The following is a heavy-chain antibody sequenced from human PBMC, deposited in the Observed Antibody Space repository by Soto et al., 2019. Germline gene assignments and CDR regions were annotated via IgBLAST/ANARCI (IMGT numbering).Heavy chain of an antibody. CDR2: IWYDGSNK. V-gene: IGHV3-33*01. J-gene: IGHJ6*02. Sequence: GGSLRLSCAASGFTFSSYGMHWVRQAPGKGLEWVAVIWYDGSNKYYADSVKGRFTISRDNSKNTLYLQMNSLRAEDTAVYYCARDLSSEYYYDSSGYYRYYYYYGMDVWGQGTTVTVSS. D-gene: IGHD3-22*01. CDR3: ARDLSSEYYYDSSGYYRYYYYYGMDV. CDR1: GFTFSSYG.